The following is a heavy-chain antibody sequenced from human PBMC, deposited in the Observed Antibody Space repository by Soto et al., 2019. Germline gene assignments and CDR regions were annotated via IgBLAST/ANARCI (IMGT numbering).Heavy chain of an antibody. CDR3: ARHAGVLLWFWDHQPLDY. J-gene: IGHJ4*02. CDR2: IYYSGST. D-gene: IGHD3-10*01. CDR1: GGSISSYY. V-gene: IGHV4-59*08. Sequence: QVQLQESGPGLVKPSETLSLTCTVSGGSISSYYWSWIRQPPGKGLEWLGYIYYSGSTNYNPSLKIRVTISVDTSKNKYSLKLSSVTAADTAVYYCARHAGVLLWFWDHQPLDYWGQGTLVTVSS.